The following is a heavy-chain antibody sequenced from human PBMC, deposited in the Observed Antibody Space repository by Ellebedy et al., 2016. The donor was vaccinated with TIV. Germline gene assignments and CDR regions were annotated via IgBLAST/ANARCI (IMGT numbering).Heavy chain of an antibody. CDR1: GYSFTNYW. J-gene: IGHJ3*02. V-gene: IGHV5-51*01. CDR2: FYHDDSDT. CDR3: ARARYSSSWPDAFNI. Sequence: GESLKISCKGSGYSFTNYWIGWVRQTPGKGLEWMGIFYHDDSDTRYSPSFQGPVTISAYKSISTAYLHWNSLKASDTAMYYCARARYSSSWPDAFNIWGQGTTVTVPS. D-gene: IGHD6-13*01.